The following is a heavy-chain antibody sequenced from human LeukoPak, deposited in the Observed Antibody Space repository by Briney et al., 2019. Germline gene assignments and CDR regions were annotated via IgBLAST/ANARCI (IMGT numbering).Heavy chain of an antibody. CDR3: VRDMGSSTSKD. V-gene: IGHV4-4*02. J-gene: IGHJ4*02. CDR1: GGSISGNNW. D-gene: IGHD6-13*01. CDR2: IYHSGTS. Sequence: SETLSLTCAVSGGSISGNNWWNWVRQPPGKGLEWIGEIYHSGTSNYSPSLKSRVTISLDKSKNQFSLRLNSVTAADTAVYYCVRDMGSSTSKDWGQGTLVTVSS.